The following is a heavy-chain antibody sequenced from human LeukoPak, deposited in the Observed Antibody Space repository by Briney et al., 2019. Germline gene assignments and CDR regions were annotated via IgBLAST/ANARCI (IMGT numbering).Heavy chain of an antibody. D-gene: IGHD1-1*01. CDR3: AKLQWNDGRYFDY. CDR1: GFTFNNYG. Sequence: GGSLRLSCAASGFTFNNYGMNWVRQAPGKGLEWVAVSNGGGGNTYYADSVKGRFSISRDNSKNTLYLQMNSLRAEDTAVYYCAKLQWNDGRYFDYWGQGTLVTVSS. J-gene: IGHJ4*02. CDR2: SNGGGGNT. V-gene: IGHV3-23*01.